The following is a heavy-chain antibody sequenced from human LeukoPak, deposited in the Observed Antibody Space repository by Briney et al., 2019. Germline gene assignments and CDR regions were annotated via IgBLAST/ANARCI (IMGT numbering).Heavy chain of an antibody. CDR2: INPNSGGT. D-gene: IGHD6-13*01. CDR3: ARVPRKATIAAAGTRGPFGY. CDR1: GYTFTGYY. J-gene: IGHJ4*02. V-gene: IGHV1-2*02. Sequence: ASVKVSCKASGYTFTGYYMHWVRQAPGQGLEWMGWINPNSGGTNYAQKFQGRVTMTRDTSISTAYMELSRLRSDDTAVYYCARVPRKATIAAAGTRGPFGYWGQGTLVTVSS.